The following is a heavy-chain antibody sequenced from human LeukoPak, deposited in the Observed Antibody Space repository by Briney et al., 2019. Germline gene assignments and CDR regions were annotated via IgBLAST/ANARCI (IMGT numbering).Heavy chain of an antibody. CDR3: TNRRYLDY. V-gene: IGHV3-30*18. CDR2: ISNDGSYK. D-gene: IGHD3-9*01. Sequence: GGSLRLSCAASGFTFSSHDMHWVRQAPGKGLEWVAIISNDGSYKNYADSMKGRYTVSRDNSDNTLFLQMSSLRVEDTAIYYCTNRRYLDYWGQGTLVTVSS. CDR1: GFTFSSHD. J-gene: IGHJ4*02.